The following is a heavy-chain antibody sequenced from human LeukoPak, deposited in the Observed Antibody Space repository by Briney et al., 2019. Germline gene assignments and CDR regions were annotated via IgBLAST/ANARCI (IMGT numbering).Heavy chain of an antibody. CDR1: GGSFSGYY. Sequence: PSETLSLTCAVYGGSFSGYYWSWIRQPPGKGLEWIGEINHSGSTNYNSSLKSRVTISVDTSKNQFSLKLSSVTAADTAVYYCARKGSYSNYNAPDYWGQGTLVTVSS. V-gene: IGHV4-34*01. CDR2: INHSGST. D-gene: IGHD4-11*01. CDR3: ARKGSYSNYNAPDY. J-gene: IGHJ4*02.